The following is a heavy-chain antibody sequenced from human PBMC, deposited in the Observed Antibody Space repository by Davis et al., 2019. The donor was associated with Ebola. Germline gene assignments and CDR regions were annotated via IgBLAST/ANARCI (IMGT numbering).Heavy chain of an antibody. CDR1: GFTFSSYG. D-gene: IGHD2-15*01. V-gene: IGHV3-30*03. CDR3: VSGGIHYYYGMDV. CDR2: ISYDGSNK. J-gene: IGHJ6*04. Sequence: GGSLRLSCAASGFTFSSYGMHWVRQAPGKGLEWVAVISYDGSNKYYADSVKGRFTISRDNSKNTLYLQMNSLRAEDTAVYYCVSGGIHYYYGMDVWGKGTTVTVSS.